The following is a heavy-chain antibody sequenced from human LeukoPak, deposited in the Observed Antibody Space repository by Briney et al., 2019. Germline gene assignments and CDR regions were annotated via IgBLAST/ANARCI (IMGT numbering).Heavy chain of an antibody. V-gene: IGHV1-2*02. CDR1: GYTFTGYY. J-gene: IGHJ4*02. Sequence: GASVKVSCKASGYTFTGYYMQWVRQTPGQGLEWMGWINPNSGGTNYAPKFRGRVTMTRDTSISTAYMELSRLRSDDTAVYYCARVPPGTIFGVVKRYYFDYWGQGTLVTVSS. CDR3: ARVPPGTIFGVVKRYYFDY. CDR2: INPNSGGT. D-gene: IGHD3-3*01.